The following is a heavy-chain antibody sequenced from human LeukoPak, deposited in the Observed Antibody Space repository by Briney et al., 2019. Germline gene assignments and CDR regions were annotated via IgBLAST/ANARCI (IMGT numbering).Heavy chain of an antibody. V-gene: IGHV3-23*01. J-gene: IGHJ3*02. Sequence: PGGSLRLSCAASGFTFSSYAMSWVRQAPGKGLEWVSAISGSGGSTYYADSVKGRFTISRDNSKNTLHLQMNSLRAEDTAVYYCAKGGVYCSSTSCYSDAFDIWGQGTMVTVSS. D-gene: IGHD2-2*01. CDR1: GFTFSSYA. CDR3: AKGGVYCSSTSCYSDAFDI. CDR2: ISGSGGST.